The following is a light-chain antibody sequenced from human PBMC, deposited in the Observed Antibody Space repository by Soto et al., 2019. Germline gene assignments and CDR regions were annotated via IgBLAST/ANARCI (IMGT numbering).Light chain of an antibody. V-gene: IGKV1-5*01. CDR2: DAS. J-gene: IGKJ1*01. Sequence: DIQITQSNSTLSASVGDRVTITCRASQSISSWLAWYQQKPGKAPKLLIYDASSLESGVPSRFSGSGSGTEFTLTISSLQPDDFATYYCQQYNSYWTFGQRTKVDI. CDR3: QQYNSYWT. CDR1: QSISSW.